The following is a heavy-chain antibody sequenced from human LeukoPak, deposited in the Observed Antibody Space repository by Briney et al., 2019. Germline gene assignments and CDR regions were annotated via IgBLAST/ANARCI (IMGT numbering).Heavy chain of an antibody. CDR1: GGSISSSSYY. D-gene: IGHD6-6*01. CDR3: ARAEVQLVLFDC. CDR2: IYYSGST. Sequence: SETLSLTCTVSGGSISSSSYYWGWIRQPPGKGLEWIGSIYYSGSTYYNPSLKSRVTISVDTSKNQFSLKLSSVTAADTAVYYCARAEVQLVLFDCWGQGTLVTVSS. J-gene: IGHJ4*02. V-gene: IGHV4-39*07.